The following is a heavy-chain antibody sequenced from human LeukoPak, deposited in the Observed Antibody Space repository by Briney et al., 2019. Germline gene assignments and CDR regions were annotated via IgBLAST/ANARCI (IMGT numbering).Heavy chain of an antibody. CDR3: TRDWTY. D-gene: IGHD1-1*01. J-gene: IGHJ4*02. V-gene: IGHV1-8*01. Sequence: ASVKLSCKTSGYTFTNYDINWVRQSSGQGLEWMVWVNPDSGDTGYAQKFQGRLTMTTNTSSRMAYMEMTSLRSDDTAVYHCTRDWTYWGPGTLVTVSS. CDR2: VNPDSGDT. CDR1: GYTFTNYD.